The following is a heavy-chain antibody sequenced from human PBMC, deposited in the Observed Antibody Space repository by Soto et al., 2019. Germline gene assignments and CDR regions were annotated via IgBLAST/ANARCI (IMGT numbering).Heavy chain of an antibody. J-gene: IGHJ4*02. CDR1: GFTFSDYY. CDR2: ISSRRSTI. CDR3: ASGSNGAFFVY. D-gene: IGHD2-8*01. Sequence: QVQLVESGGGLVKPGGSLTLSCAASGFTFSDYYMSWIRQAPGKGLEWVSYISSRRSTIFYADSVKGRFTISRDNAKNTLYLQMNSLRAEDTAVYYCASGSNGAFFVYWGQGILVTVSS. V-gene: IGHV3-11*01.